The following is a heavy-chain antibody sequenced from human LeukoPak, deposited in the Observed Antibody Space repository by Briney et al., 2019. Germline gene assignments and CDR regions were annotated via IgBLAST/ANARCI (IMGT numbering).Heavy chain of an antibody. CDR1: GFTFSSYS. CDR3: AKSSGSERGHFDY. J-gene: IGHJ4*02. CDR2: VTGSGGST. Sequence: GGSLRLSCAASGFTFSSYSMNWVRQAPGKGLEWVSAVTGSGGSTYYADSVKGRFTISRDNSKNTLYLQMNSLRAEDTAVYYCAKSSGSERGHFDYWGQGTLVSVSS. D-gene: IGHD1-26*01. V-gene: IGHV3-23*01.